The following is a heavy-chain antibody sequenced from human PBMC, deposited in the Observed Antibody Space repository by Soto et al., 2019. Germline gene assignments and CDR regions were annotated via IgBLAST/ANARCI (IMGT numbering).Heavy chain of an antibody. V-gene: IGHV3-23*04. Sequence: EVQLVESGGGLVQPGGSLRLSCAASGFTFRNNVMNWVRQAPGKGLEWVSAITDNGGSTYYADSVKGRCTISRDNSKNNLYRQMNSLRAEDTAVYYCAKEVYGAARGGMDVWGQGTKVTVSS. J-gene: IGHJ6*02. CDR1: GFTFRNNV. CDR3: AKEVYGAARGGMDV. CDR2: ITDNGGST. D-gene: IGHD3-10*01.